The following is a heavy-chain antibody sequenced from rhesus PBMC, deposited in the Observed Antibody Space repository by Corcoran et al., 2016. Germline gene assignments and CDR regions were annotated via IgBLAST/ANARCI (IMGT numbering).Heavy chain of an antibody. D-gene: IGHD6-25*01. V-gene: IGHV4-73*01. Sequence: QVKLQQWGEGLVKPSETLSLTCAVYGGSISGYYYWSWIRPPPGTGLEWIGNIDGNSASTNYNPPLKNRVTISKDTSKNQFSLKLSSVTAADTAVYFCSRAAIAAAGTTIFDYWGQGVLVTVSS. CDR2: IDGNSAST. CDR3: SRAAIAAAGTTIFDY. J-gene: IGHJ4*01. CDR1: GGSISGYYY.